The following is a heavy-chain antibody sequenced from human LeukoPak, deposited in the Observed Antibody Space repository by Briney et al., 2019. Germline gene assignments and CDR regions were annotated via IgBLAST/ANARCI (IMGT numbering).Heavy chain of an antibody. J-gene: IGHJ5*02. CDR2: VSGSGGST. CDR1: GFTFSNYA. D-gene: IGHD3-10*01. V-gene: IGHV3-23*01. CDR3: AKPKRPITMVRGVPWFDP. Sequence: PGGSLRLSCAASGFTFSNYAMSWVRQAPGKGLEWVSGVSGSGGSTYYADSVQGRFTISRDNSKNTLYLQMNSLRAEDTAVYYCAKPKRPITMVRGVPWFDPWGQGTLVTVSS.